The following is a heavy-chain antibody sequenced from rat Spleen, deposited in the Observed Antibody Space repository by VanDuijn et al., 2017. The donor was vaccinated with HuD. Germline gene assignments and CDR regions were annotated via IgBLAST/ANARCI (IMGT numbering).Heavy chain of an antibody. Sequence: QVQLKESGPGLVQPSQTLSLTCTVSGFSLSNYGVIWVRQPPGKGLEWMGVIWGKGNTNYNSALKSRLSISRDTSKSQVFLKMNSLQTDDTAIYFCARALQYPHYWGQGVMVTVSS. CDR3: ARALQYPHY. V-gene: IGHV2-13*01. D-gene: IGHD1-8*01. CDR1: GFSLSNYG. J-gene: IGHJ2*01. CDR2: IWGKGNT.